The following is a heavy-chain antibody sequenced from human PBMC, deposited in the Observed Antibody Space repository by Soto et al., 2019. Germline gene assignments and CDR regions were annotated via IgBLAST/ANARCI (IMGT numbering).Heavy chain of an antibody. Sequence: LSLTCTVSGGSVSSGNYYWSWIRQPPGKGLEWIGFIYYTGSTSYNPSLKSRVTISIDTSKNQFSLKLTSVTAADTAVYYCARALYGSGGSRSFDPWGQGTLVTASS. D-gene: IGHD2-15*01. CDR3: ARALYGSGGSRSFDP. CDR2: IYYTGST. V-gene: IGHV4-61*01. J-gene: IGHJ5*02. CDR1: GGSVSSGNYY.